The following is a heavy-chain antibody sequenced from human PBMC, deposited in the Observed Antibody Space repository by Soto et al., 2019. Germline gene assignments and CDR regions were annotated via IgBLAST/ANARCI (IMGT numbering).Heavy chain of an antibody. Sequence: SVNVSYKPSGFTFTSSAVQLVRQARGQRLEWIGWIVVGSGDTNYAQKFQERVTITRDMSPSTAYMELSSLRSEDTTVYYCAEGNSYDSSGYSASVFDIWGQGTMVTVSS. CDR2: IVVGSGDT. CDR3: AEGNSYDSSGYSASVFDI. V-gene: IGHV1-58*01. D-gene: IGHD3-22*01. J-gene: IGHJ3*02. CDR1: GFTFTSSA.